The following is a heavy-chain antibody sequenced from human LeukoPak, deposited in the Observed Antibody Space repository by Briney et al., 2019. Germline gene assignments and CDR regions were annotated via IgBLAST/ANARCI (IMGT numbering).Heavy chain of an antibody. D-gene: IGHD6-13*01. V-gene: IGHV3-15*01. J-gene: IGHJ4*02. CDR3: TTQGEEQQLVRGGFDY. CDR2: IKSKTDGGTI. CDR1: GFPFSNTW. Sequence: GGSLRLSCAASGFPFSNTWMSWVRQAPGKGLEWVGRIKSKTDGGTIDYAAPVKGRFTISRDDSKNTLYLQMNSLKTEDTAVYYCTTQGEEQQLVRGGFDYWGQGTLVTVSS.